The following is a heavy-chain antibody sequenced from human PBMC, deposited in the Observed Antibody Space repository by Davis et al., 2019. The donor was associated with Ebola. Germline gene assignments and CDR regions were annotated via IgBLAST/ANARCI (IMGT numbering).Heavy chain of an antibody. D-gene: IGHD6-19*01. CDR2: IYHSGST. Sequence: MPSETLSLTCAVSGGSISSSNWWRWVRQPPGKGLEWIGEIYHSGSTNYNPSLKSRVTISVDTSKNQFSLKLSSVTAADTAVYYCARGSSGWYWYFDLWGRGTLVTVSS. V-gene: IGHV4-4*02. CDR3: ARGSSGWYWYFDL. J-gene: IGHJ2*01. CDR1: GGSISSSNW.